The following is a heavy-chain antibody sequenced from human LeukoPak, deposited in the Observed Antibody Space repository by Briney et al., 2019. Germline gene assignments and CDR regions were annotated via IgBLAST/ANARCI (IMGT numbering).Heavy chain of an antibody. Sequence: WASVKVSCKASGYTFTSYGISWVRQAPGQGLEWMGWISAYNGNTNYAQKLQGRVTMTTDTSTSTAYMELRSLRSDDTAVYYCARDRYCSGGSCYSGRAYWGQEPWSPSPQ. D-gene: IGHD2-15*01. CDR1: GYTFTSYG. CDR2: ISAYNGNT. J-gene: IGHJ4*01. CDR3: ARDRYCSGGSCYSGRAY. V-gene: IGHV1-18*01.